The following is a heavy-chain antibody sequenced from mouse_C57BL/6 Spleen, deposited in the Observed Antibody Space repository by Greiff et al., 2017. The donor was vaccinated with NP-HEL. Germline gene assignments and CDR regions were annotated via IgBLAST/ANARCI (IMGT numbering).Heavy chain of an antibody. CDR3: AAGDYDGYYGYPMDY. J-gene: IGHJ4*01. D-gene: IGHD2-3*01. V-gene: IGHV1-55*01. CDR2: IYPGSGST. CDR1: GYTFTSYW. Sequence: VQLQQPGAELVKPGASVKMSCKASGYTFTSYWITWVKQRPGQGLEWIGDIYPGSGSTNYNEKFKGKATLTADKSSSTAYMELRSLTSEDSAVYFCAAGDYDGYYGYPMDYWGQGTSVTVSS.